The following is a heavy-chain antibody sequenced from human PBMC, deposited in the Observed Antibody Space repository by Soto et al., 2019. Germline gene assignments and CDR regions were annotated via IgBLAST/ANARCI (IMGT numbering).Heavy chain of an antibody. CDR1: GGTFSSYA. CDR3: ARDMYYDSSESNDRFDP. V-gene: IGHV1-69*01. D-gene: IGHD3-22*01. Sequence: QVQLVQSGAEVKKPGSSVKVSCKASGGTFSSYAISWVRQAPGQGLEWMGGIIPIFGTANYAQKFQGRVTITADESTSTAYMELSSLRSEDTAVYYCARDMYYDSSESNDRFDPWGQGTLVTVSS. J-gene: IGHJ5*02. CDR2: IIPIFGTA.